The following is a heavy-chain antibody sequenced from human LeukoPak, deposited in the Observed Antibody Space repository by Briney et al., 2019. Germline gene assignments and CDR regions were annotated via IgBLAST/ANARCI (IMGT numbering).Heavy chain of an antibody. CDR1: GGSISSYY. CDR3: AREGSGWYIDY. CDR2: IYYSGTT. V-gene: IGHV4-59*01. D-gene: IGHD6-19*01. J-gene: IGHJ4*02. Sequence: PSETLSLTCTVSGGSISSYYWNWIRQPPGKGLEWIGYIYYSGTTNYNPPLKSRVTISVDTSKNQFSLKLSSVTAADTAVYYCAREGSGWYIDYWGQGTLVTVSS.